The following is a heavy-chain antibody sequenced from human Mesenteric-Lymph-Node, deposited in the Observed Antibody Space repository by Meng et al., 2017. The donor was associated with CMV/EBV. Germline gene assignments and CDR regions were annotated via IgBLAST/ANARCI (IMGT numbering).Heavy chain of an antibody. CDR3: ARGSDIPVNNY. D-gene: IGHD2-15*01. Sequence: QVQLQQWGAGRLKPSEALSLTCAVYGWSFSCYYWSWIRQPPGKGLEWIGEINHSGVPNYNPSLKSRVTISLDRSKNQFSLKLSSVTAEDTAVYYCARGSDIPVNNYWGQGTLVTVSS. CDR2: INHSGVP. V-gene: IGHV4-34*01. CDR1: GWSFSCYY. J-gene: IGHJ4*02.